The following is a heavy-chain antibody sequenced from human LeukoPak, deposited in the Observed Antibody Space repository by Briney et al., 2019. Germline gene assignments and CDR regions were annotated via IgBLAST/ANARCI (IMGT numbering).Heavy chain of an antibody. CDR1: GFTFSSYS. D-gene: IGHD2-2*03. V-gene: IGHV3-21*01. Sequence: GGSLRLSCAASGFTFSSYSMNWVRQAPGKGLELVSFISSSSSYIYYADSVKGRFTISRDNAKNSLYLQMNSLRAEDTAVYYCARAGYCSSTSCYALDYWGQGTLVTVSS. J-gene: IGHJ4*02. CDR3: ARAGYCSSTSCYALDY. CDR2: ISSSSSYI.